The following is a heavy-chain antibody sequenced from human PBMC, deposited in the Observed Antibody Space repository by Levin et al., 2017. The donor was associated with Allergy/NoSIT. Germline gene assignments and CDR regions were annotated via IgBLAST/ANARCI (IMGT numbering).Heavy chain of an antibody. CDR1: GGSIRSYY. CDR3: ARLSAYYYYGMDV. V-gene: IGHV4-59*08. CDR2: IYYSGST. J-gene: IGHJ6*02. Sequence: SQTLSLPCTVSGGSIRSYYWSWIRQPPGKGLEWIGYIYYSGSTNYNPSLKSRVTISVDTSKNQFSLKLSSVTAADTAVYYCARLSAYYYYGMDVWGQGTTVTVSS.